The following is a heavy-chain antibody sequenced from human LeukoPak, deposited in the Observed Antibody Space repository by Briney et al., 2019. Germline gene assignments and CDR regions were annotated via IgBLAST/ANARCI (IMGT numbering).Heavy chain of an antibody. D-gene: IGHD3-22*01. CDR3: AREGYDRSGYYYAYFQH. CDR1: GFTFSTYG. CDR2: IRYDGSNK. J-gene: IGHJ1*01. Sequence: GGSLRLSCAASGFTFSTYGFHWVRQAPGKGLEWVAFIRYDGSNKYYVDSVKGRFTISRDNSKNTLYLQMNSLRAEDTAVYYCAREGYDRSGYYYAYFQHWGQGTLVTVSS. V-gene: IGHV3-30*02.